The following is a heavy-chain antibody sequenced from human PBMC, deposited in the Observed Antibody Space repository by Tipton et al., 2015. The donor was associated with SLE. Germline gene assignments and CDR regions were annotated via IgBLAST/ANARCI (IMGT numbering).Heavy chain of an antibody. J-gene: IGHJ3*01. CDR3: ARDFLWGGADAFDV. CDR1: GGSITSHY. CDR2: MYYSGST. Sequence: TLSLTCTVSGGSITSHYWSWIRQPPGKGLEWLGCMYYSGSTNYNSSLTSRVTMAIDPSTSQFSLKLSSLTAADTAVYYCARDFLWGGADAFDVWGQGTMVTVSS. V-gene: IGHV4-59*11. D-gene: IGHD2-21*01.